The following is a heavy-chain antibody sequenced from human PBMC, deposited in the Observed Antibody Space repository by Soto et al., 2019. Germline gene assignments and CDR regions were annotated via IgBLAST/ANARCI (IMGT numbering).Heavy chain of an antibody. CDR1: GGTFSSYA. J-gene: IGHJ1*01. Sequence: ASVKVSCKASGGTFSSYAISWVRQAPGQGLEWMGGIIPIFGTANYAQKFQGRVTITADESTSTAYMELSSLRSEDTAVYYCARDNGDSSGYYSSQHWGQGTLVTVSS. CDR2: IIPIFGTA. D-gene: IGHD3-22*01. V-gene: IGHV1-69*13. CDR3: ARDNGDSSGYYSSQH.